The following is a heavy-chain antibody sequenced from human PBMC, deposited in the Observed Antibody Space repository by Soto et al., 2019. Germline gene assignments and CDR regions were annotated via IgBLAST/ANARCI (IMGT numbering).Heavy chain of an antibody. Sequence: PGGSLRLSCVGSDFSLSGCYMSWVRQAPGKGLEWLSFISMSGSYKTYAASVEGRFTISRDNVKNILYLQMDSLRVEDTAVYYCASRGHCSNGQCHPFDYWGQGTQVTASS. CDR1: DFSLSGCY. V-gene: IGHV3-11*06. CDR2: ISMSGSYK. D-gene: IGHD2-8*01. J-gene: IGHJ4*02. CDR3: ASRGHCSNGQCHPFDY.